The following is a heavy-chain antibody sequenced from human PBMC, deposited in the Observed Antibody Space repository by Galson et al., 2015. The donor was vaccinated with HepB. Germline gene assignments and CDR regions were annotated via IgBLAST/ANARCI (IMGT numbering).Heavy chain of an antibody. V-gene: IGHV1-2*02. Sequence: SVKVSCKASGYTFTGYYMHWVRQAPGQGLEWMGWINPNSGGTNYAQKFQGRVTMTRDTSISTAYMVLSRLRSDDTAVYYCARDRDTWISMEFDYWGQGTLVTVSS. J-gene: IGHJ4*02. D-gene: IGHD5-12*01. CDR3: ARDRDTWISMEFDY. CDR1: GYTFTGYY. CDR2: INPNSGGT.